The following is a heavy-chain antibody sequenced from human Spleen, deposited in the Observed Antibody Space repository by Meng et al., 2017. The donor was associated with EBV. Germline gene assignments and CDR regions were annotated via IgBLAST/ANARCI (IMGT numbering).Heavy chain of an antibody. V-gene: IGHV4-34*01. J-gene: IGHJ5*02. CDR2: INHSGST. CDR1: GGSFSGYY. CDR3: ARVNIEVLNAFGLNFLVP. D-gene: IGHD2-21*01. Sequence: QVQLQRGAEGLLKPSGTLSLTGAVYGGSFSGYYWSWIRQPPGKGLEWIGEINHSGSTNYNPSLKSRVTISVDTSKNQFSLKLSSVTAADTAVYYCARVNIEVLNAFGLNFLVPWGQGTLVTVSS.